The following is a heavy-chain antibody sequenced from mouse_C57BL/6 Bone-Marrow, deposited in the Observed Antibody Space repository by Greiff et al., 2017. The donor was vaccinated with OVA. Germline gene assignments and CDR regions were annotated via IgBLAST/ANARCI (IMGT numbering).Heavy chain of an antibody. Sequence: VQLKQSGPELVKPGASVKISCKASGYSFTGYYMNWVKQSPEKSLEWIGEINPSTGGTTYNQKFKAKATLTVDKSSSTAYMQLKCLTSEDSAVYYGGRGGTSPFAYWGQGTLVTVSA. CDR1: GYSFTGYY. CDR3: GRGGTSPFAY. V-gene: IGHV1-42*01. CDR2: INPSTGGT. J-gene: IGHJ3*01. D-gene: IGHD4-1*01.